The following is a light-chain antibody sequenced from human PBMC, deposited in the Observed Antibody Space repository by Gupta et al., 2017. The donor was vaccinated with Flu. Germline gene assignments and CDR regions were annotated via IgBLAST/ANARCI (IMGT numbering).Light chain of an antibody. Sequence: GTSSSSWGTFNIGEDYNEIWDQLRPGTAPKLLIYGQTNRRSGVPDRYSGSKYGTSASMAITGLQTEDEDDYYCQSDESSGNSWVFGGGTKRTVL. CDR2: GQT. V-gene: IGLV1-40*01. CDR1: TFNIGEDYN. J-gene: IGLJ3*02. CDR3: QSDESSGNSWV.